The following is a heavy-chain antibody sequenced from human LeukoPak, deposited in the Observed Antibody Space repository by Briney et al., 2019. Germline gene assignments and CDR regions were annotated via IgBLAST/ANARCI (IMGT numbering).Heavy chain of an antibody. J-gene: IGHJ4*02. CDR1: GYTFTSYG. CDR3: ARDLRAFRDGYKNRNYYLDY. Sequence: GASVKVSCKASGYTFTSYGISWVRQAPGQGLEWMGWISAYNGDTNYAQKFQGRVTMTTDTSTRIAYMELRSLRSDDTAVYYCARDLRAFRDGYKNRNYYLDYWGQGTLVTVSS. CDR2: ISAYNGDT. D-gene: IGHD5-24*01. V-gene: IGHV1-18*01.